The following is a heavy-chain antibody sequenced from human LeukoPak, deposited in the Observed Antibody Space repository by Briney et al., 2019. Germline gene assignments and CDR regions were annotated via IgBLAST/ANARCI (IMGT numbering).Heavy chain of an antibody. J-gene: IGHJ4*02. CDR1: GGTFSSYA. V-gene: IGHV1-69*04. CDR3: ARKYYDILTGYYGPADY. Sequence: GASVKVSCKASGGTFSSYAISWVRQAPGQGLEWMGRIIPILGIANYAQKFQGRVTITADKSTSTAYMELSSLRSEDTAVYYCARKYYDILTGYYGPADYWGQGTLVIVSS. CDR2: IIPILGIA. D-gene: IGHD3-9*01.